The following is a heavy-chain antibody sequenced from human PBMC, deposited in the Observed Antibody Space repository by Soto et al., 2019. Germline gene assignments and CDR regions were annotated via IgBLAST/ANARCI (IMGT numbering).Heavy chain of an antibody. V-gene: IGHV3-33*01. D-gene: IGHD5-12*01. CDR2: IWYDGSNK. CDR3: ASTPRSGYSGY. CDR1: GFTFSSYG. Sequence: GGSLRLSCAASGFTFSSYGMHWVRQAPGKGLEWVAVIWYDGSNKYYADSVKGRFTISRDNSKNTLYLQMNSLRAEDTAVYYCASTPRSGYSGYWGQGTLVTVSS. J-gene: IGHJ4*02.